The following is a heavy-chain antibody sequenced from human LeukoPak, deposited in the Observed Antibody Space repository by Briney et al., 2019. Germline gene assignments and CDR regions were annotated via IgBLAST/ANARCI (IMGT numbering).Heavy chain of an antibody. D-gene: IGHD2-21*02. CDR1: GYTFTSYY. J-gene: IGHJ4*02. Sequence: GASVKVSCKASGYTFTSYYMHWVRQAPGQGLEWMGIINPSGGSTSYAQKFQGRVTMTRDTSTSTVYMDVSSLRSEDTAVYYCARGSPGGHIVVVTAIHFDYWGQGTLVTVSS. V-gene: IGHV1-46*01. CDR3: ARGSPGGHIVVVTAIHFDY. CDR2: INPSGGST.